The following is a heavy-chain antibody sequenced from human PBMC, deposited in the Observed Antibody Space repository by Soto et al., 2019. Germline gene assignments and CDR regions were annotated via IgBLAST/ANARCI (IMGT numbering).Heavy chain of an antibody. V-gene: IGHV2-5*02. D-gene: IGHD3-16*01. J-gene: IGHJ6*03. Sequence: SGPTLVNATRTVRLTCTFCGFSLSTSGVGVGWIRQPPGKALEWLALIYWDDDKRYSPSLKSRLTITKDPSKNQVVLTMTNMDPVDTATYYCAHGRWGTTPRSYSYMDVWGKGTTVTVSS. CDR2: IYWDDDK. CDR1: GFSLSTSGVG. CDR3: AHGRWGTTPRSYSYMDV.